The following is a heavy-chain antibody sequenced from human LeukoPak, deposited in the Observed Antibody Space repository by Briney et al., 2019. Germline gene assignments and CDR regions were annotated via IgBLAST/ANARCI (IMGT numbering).Heavy chain of an antibody. CDR1: GGSFSGYY. CDR3: ARDRLPGWYYDSSGSLDY. D-gene: IGHD3-22*01. CDR2: IYHSGST. Sequence: SETLSLTCAVYGGSFSGYYWSWIRQPPGKGLEWIGSIYHSGSTNYNPSLKSRVTMSVDTSKNQFSLKLSSVTAADTAVYYCARDRLPGWYYDSSGSLDYWGQGTLVTVSS. J-gene: IGHJ4*02. V-gene: IGHV4-34*01.